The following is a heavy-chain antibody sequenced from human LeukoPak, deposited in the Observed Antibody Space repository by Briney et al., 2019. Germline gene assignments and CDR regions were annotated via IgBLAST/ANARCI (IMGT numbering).Heavy chain of an antibody. J-gene: IGHJ5*02. CDR3: ARHGSVRSPLGP. CDR2: IYATGSA. D-gene: IGHD3-10*01. CDR1: GGSISSYY. V-gene: IGHV4-4*09. Sequence: PSETLSLTCTVSGGSISSYYWSWIRQPPGKGLEWIGYIYATGSANYNPSLKSRVTISVDTSKNQFSLNLRSVTAADTAVYYCARHGSVRSPLGPWGQGTLVTVSS.